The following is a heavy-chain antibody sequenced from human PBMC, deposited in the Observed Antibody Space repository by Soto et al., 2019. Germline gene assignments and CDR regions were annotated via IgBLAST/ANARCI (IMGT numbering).Heavy chain of an antibody. V-gene: IGHV6-1*01. J-gene: IGHJ5*02. D-gene: IGHD6-13*01. CDR1: GDSVSSNSAA. CDR2: TYYRSKWYN. CDR3: AREGDSSNPTENWFDP. Sequence: SPTLSLTCAISGDSVSSNSAAWNWIRQSPSRGLEWLGRTYYRSKWYNDYAVSVKSRITINPDTSKNQFSLQLNSVTPEDTAVYYCAREGDSSNPTENWFDPWGQGTLVTVSS.